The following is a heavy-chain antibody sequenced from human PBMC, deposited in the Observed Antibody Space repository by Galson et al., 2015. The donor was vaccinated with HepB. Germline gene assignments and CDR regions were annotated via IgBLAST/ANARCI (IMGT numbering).Heavy chain of an antibody. CDR2: INAGNGNT. J-gene: IGHJ1*01. CDR1: GYTFTSYA. CDR3: ARGDSGSYYLWYFQH. D-gene: IGHD1-26*01. Sequence: SVKVSCKASGYTFTSYAMHWVRQAPGQRLEWMGWINAGNGNTKYSQKFQGRVTITRDTSASTAYMELSSLRSEDTAVYYCARGDSGSYYLWYFQHWGQGTLVTVSS. V-gene: IGHV1-3*01.